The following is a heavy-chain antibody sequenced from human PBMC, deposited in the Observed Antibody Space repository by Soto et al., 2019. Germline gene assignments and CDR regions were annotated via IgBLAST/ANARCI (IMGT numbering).Heavy chain of an antibody. Sequence: SETLSITCTVSGGCISSAGYYWSWIRQPPRKGLEWIGYIFYSGTTYYNPSLRSRLTLSVDTSKNESSLRLSSVTPPYTAVYYCAGDSSHYDHSTCSHGKDVWGQGTTVTVSS. CDR2: IFYSGTT. J-gene: IGHJ6*02. V-gene: IGHV4-31*03. D-gene: IGHD3-3*01. CDR1: GGCISSAGYY. CDR3: AGDSSHYDHSTCSHGKDV.